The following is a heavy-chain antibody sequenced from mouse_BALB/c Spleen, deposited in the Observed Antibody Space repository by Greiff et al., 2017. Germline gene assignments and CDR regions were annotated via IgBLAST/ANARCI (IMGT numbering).Heavy chain of an antibody. CDR1: GFTFSDYY. Sequence: EVNLVESGGGLVKPGGSLKLSCAASGFTFSDYYMYWVRQTPEKRLEWVATISDGGSYTYYPDSVKGRFTISRDNAKNNLYLQMSSLKSEDTAMYYCARVFYDFYAMDYWGQGTSVTVSS. D-gene: IGHD2-1*01. V-gene: IGHV5-4*02. CDR3: ARVFYDFYAMDY. CDR2: ISDGGSYT. J-gene: IGHJ4*01.